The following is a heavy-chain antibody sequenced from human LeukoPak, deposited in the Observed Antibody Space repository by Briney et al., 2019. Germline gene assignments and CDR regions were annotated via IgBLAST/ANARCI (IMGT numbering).Heavy chain of an antibody. Sequence: PSETLSLTCAVYGGSFSGYYWSWIRQPPEKGLEWIGEIKHSGSTNYNPSLKSRVTISVDTSKNQFSLKLSSVTAADTAVYYCARKEKVWGYYGMDVWGKGTTVTVSS. D-gene: IGHD3-16*01. CDR3: ARKEKVWGYYGMDV. CDR2: IKHSGST. V-gene: IGHV4-34*01. J-gene: IGHJ6*04. CDR1: GGSFSGYY.